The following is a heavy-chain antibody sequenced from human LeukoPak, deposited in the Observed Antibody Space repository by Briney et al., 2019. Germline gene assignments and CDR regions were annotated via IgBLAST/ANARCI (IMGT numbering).Heavy chain of an antibody. D-gene: IGHD3-10*01. CDR1: GDSVSSNSAA. Sequence: SQTLSLTCAISGDSVSSNSAAWNWIRQSPSRGLEWLGRTYYRSKWYNDYAVSVKSRITINPDTSKNQFSLHLNSVTPEDTALYYCARDLYGSGTHTPYYYMDVWGKGTTVTISS. CDR2: TYYRSKWYN. J-gene: IGHJ6*03. V-gene: IGHV6-1*01. CDR3: ARDLYGSGTHTPYYYMDV.